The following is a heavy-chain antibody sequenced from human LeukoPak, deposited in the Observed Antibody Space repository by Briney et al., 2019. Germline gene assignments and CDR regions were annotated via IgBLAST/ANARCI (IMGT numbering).Heavy chain of an antibody. J-gene: IGHJ6*03. D-gene: IGHD3-10*01. V-gene: IGHV4-59*01. Sequence: PSETLSLTCNVSGGSIRGYYWSWIRQPPGKGLEWIGYIYSSGSTNYNPSLKSRVTMSVDTSKNQFSLKVSSVTAADTAVYYCARVFDSGSQAYFYYMDVWGKGTTVTIFS. CDR2: IYSSGST. CDR3: ARVFDSGSQAYFYYMDV. CDR1: GGSIRGYY.